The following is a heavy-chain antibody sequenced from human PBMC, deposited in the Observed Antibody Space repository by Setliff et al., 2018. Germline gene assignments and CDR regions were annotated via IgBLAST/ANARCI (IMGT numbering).Heavy chain of an antibody. Sequence: ASVKVSCKASGYTLSSYYMHWVRQAPGQGPEWVGIINPGGGSASLAQKFQGGVTMTRDVSTSTVYLELNSLTSEDTGVYYCARAGLAAANRKGLLEFWGQGTLVTVS. D-gene: IGHD6-13*01. CDR2: INPGGGSA. V-gene: IGHV1-46*01. J-gene: IGHJ4*02. CDR1: GYTLSSYY. CDR3: ARAGLAAANRKGLLEF.